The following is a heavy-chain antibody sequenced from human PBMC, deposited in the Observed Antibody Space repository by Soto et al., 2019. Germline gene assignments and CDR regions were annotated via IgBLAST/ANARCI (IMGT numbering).Heavy chain of an antibody. J-gene: IGHJ6*02. CDR2: IYPGGSDT. V-gene: IGHV5-51*01. CDR1: GYSFSSYW. D-gene: IGHD6-6*01. Sequence: GESLKISCKGSGYSFSSYWIVWVRQMPGKGLEWVGIIYPGGSDTRYSPSFQGQVTISADKSISTAYLQWSSLKASDTAMYYCARQRSIAEELRYYSGMDVWGQGTTVTVSS. CDR3: ARQRSIAEELRYYSGMDV.